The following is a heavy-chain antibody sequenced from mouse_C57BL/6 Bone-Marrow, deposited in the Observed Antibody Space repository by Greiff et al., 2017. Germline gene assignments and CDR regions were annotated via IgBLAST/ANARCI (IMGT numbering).Heavy chain of an antibody. Sequence: EVQGVESGGGLVKPGGSLKLSCAASGFTFSSYAMSWVRQTPEKRLEWVATISDGSSYTYYPDNVKGRFTISRDNAKNNLYLQMSHLKSEDTAMYYCARDPYYYGSSPWFAYGGQGTLVTVSA. J-gene: IGHJ3*01. CDR2: ISDGSSYT. V-gene: IGHV5-4*01. D-gene: IGHD1-1*01. CDR1: GFTFSSYA. CDR3: ARDPYYYGSSPWFAY.